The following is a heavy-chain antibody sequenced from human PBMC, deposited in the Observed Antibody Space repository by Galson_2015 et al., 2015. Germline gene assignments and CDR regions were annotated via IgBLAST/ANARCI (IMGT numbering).Heavy chain of an antibody. J-gene: IGHJ6*02. CDR3: AKSFDWLLFGYYYYYGMDV. V-gene: IGHV3-23*01. Sequence: LRLSCAASGFTFSSYAMSWVRQAPGKGLEWVSAISGSGGSTYYADSVKGRFTISRDNSKNTLYLQMNSLRAEDTAVYYCAKSFDWLLFGYYYYYGMDVWGQGTTVTVSS. CDR1: GFTFSSYA. D-gene: IGHD3-9*01. CDR2: ISGSGGST.